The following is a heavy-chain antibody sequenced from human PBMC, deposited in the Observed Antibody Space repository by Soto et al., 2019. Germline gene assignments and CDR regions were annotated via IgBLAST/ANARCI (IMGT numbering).Heavy chain of an antibody. CDR1: GYTLTELS. V-gene: IGHV1-24*01. CDR3: ATPPRNGWLLYYFDY. J-gene: IGHJ4*02. CDR2: FDPEDGET. D-gene: IGHD5-12*01. Sequence: ASVKVSCKVSGYTLTELSMHWVRQAPGKGLEWMGGFDPEDGETIYAQKFQGRVTMTEDTSTDTAYMELSSLRSEDTAVYYCATPPRNGWLLYYFDYWGQGTLVTVSS.